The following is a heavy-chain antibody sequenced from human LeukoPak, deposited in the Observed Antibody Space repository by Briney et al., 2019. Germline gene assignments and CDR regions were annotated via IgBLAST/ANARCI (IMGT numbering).Heavy chain of an antibody. CDR2: IKEDANEE. CDR3: ARAGYCTSNSCYSPNFYYMDV. J-gene: IGHJ6*03. CDR1: GFTFRSYR. Sequence: GGSLRLSCAASGFTFRSYRMSWVLQAPGKGLEWVANIKEDANEEYYVDSVRGRFIISRGNAKNSLFLQMYSLRADDTAVYYCARAGYCTSNSCYSPNFYYMDVWGKGTTVAVSS. D-gene: IGHD2-2*01. V-gene: IGHV3-7*01.